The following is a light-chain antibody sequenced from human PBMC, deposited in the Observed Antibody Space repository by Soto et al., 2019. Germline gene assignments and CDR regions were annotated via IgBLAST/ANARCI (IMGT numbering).Light chain of an antibody. CDR1: SSDVGSYNL. CDR3: CSYAGSSTFWV. Sequence: QSALTQPASVSGSPGQSITISCTGTSSDVGSYNLVSWYQQHPGKAPKLMIYEGSKRPSGVSNRFSGSKSGNTASLTISGLQAEDGADYYCCSYAGSSTFWVFGTGTKVTVL. J-gene: IGLJ1*01. V-gene: IGLV2-23*03. CDR2: EGS.